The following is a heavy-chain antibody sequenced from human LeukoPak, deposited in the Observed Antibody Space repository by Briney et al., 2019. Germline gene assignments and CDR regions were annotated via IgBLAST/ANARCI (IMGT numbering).Heavy chain of an antibody. D-gene: IGHD3-10*01. J-gene: IGHJ4*02. CDR2: ISAYNGNT. V-gene: IGHV1-18*04. Sequence: GASVKVSCKASGYTFTSYGMSWVRQAPGQGLEWMGLISAYNGNTNYAQKLQGRVTMTTDTSTSTAYMELRSLRSDDTAVYYCARESKPGGVRGVIPSRYFDYWGQGTLVTVSS. CDR1: GYTFTSYG. CDR3: ARESKPGGVRGVIPSRYFDY.